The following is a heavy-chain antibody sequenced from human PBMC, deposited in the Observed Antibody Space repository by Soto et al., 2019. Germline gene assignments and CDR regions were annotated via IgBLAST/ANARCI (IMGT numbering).Heavy chain of an antibody. Sequence: VSCKASGYTFTGYYMHWVRQAPGQGLEWMGWINPNSGGTNYAQKFQGWVTMTRDTSISTAYMELSRLRSDDTAVYYCARHSSSWPAHFDYWGQGTLVTVSS. CDR2: INPNSGGT. CDR3: ARHSSSWPAHFDY. CDR1: GYTFTGYY. V-gene: IGHV1-2*04. J-gene: IGHJ4*02. D-gene: IGHD6-13*01.